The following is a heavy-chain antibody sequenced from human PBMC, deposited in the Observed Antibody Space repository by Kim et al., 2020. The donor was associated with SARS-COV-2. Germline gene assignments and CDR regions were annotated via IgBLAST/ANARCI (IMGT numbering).Heavy chain of an antibody. J-gene: IGHJ3*02. CDR3: ARAGTGGSYRFPPRPDAFDI. Sequence: SETLSLTCTVSGGSISSGSYYWSWIRQPAGKGLEWIGRIYTSGSTNYNPSLKSRVTISVDTSKNQFSLKLSSVTAADTAVYYCARAGTGGSYRFPPRPDAFDIWGQGTMVTVSS. CDR1: GGSISSGSYY. D-gene: IGHD3-16*02. V-gene: IGHV4-61*02. CDR2: IYTSGST.